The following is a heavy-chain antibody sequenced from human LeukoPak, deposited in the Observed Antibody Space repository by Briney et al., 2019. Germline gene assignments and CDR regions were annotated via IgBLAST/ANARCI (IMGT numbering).Heavy chain of an antibody. D-gene: IGHD3-10*01. CDR3: ARFNMIGSNYYGSGSYFDY. V-gene: IGHV1-46*01. CDR2: INPSGGST. Sequence: ASVKVSFKASGYTFTSYYMHWVRQAPGQGLEWMGIINPSGGSTSYAQKFQGRVTMTRDTSTSTVYMELSSLRSEDTAVYYCARFNMIGSNYYGSGSYFDYWGQGTLVTVSS. J-gene: IGHJ4*02. CDR1: GYTFTSYY.